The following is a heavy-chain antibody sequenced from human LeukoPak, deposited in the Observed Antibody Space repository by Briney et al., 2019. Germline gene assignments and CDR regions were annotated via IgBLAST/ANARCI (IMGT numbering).Heavy chain of an antibody. CDR1: GFTFSSYS. J-gene: IGHJ4*02. CDR3: ARGSMVRDPVGY. CDR2: ISSSSSYI. Sequence: PGGSLRLSCAASGFTFSSYSMNGVRQAPGKGLEWVSSISSSSSYIYYADSVKGRFTISRDNAKNSLYLQMNSLRAEDTAVYYCARGSMVRDPVGYWGQGTLVTVSS. D-gene: IGHD3-10*01. V-gene: IGHV3-21*01.